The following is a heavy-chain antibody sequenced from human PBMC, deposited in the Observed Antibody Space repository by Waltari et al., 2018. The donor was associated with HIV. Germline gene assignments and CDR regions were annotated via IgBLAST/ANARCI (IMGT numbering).Heavy chain of an antibody. CDR2: ISSISIYI. J-gene: IGHJ4*02. CDR3: ARSSFDVVPEVPAIDY. Sequence: EVHLVESGGDLVKPGGSLSLSCATSGFTLSDFSMNLVRQAPGKELEWVSSISSISIYIYYADSVKGRVTISRDNAKKSVYLQMNSLRAEDTAVYYCARSSFDVVPEVPAIDYWGQGTLVTVSS. D-gene: IGHD2-15*01. CDR1: GFTLSDFS. V-gene: IGHV3-21*01.